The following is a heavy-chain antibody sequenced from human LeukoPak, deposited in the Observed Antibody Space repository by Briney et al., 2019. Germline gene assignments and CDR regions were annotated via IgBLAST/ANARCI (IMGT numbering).Heavy chain of an antibody. CDR1: GYTFTSYD. J-gene: IGHJ3*02. CDR2: MNPNSGNT. V-gene: IGHV1-8*01. CDR3: ARIYGGNSGAFAFDI. D-gene: IGHD4-23*01. Sequence: ASVKVSCKASGYTFTSYDINWARQATGQGLEWMGWMNPNSGNTGYAQKFQGRVTMTRNTSISTAYMELSSLRSEDTAVYYCARIYGGNSGAFAFDIWGQGTMVTVSS.